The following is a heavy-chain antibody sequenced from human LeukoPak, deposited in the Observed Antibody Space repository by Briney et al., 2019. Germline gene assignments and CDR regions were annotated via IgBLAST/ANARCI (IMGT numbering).Heavy chain of an antibody. CDR2: ISYDGSNK. CDR3: ARDQYSSGWFDGLFDY. J-gene: IGHJ4*02. CDR1: GFTLSSYA. Sequence: GGSLRLSCAASGFTLSSYAMHWVRQAPGKGLERVAVISYDGSNKYYADSVKGRFTISRDNSKNTLYLQMNSLRAEDTAVYYCARDQYSSGWFDGLFDYWGQGTLVTVSS. V-gene: IGHV3-30-3*01. D-gene: IGHD6-19*01.